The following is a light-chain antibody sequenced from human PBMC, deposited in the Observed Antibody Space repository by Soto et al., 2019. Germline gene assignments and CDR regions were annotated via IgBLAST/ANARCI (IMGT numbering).Light chain of an antibody. J-gene: IGKJ5*01. CDR1: QSVGSL. CDR2: GTS. Sequence: ETVLTQSPATLSVSPGEGATLSCRASQSVGSLLAWYQRKPGQAPRLLIYGTSTRAAGLPDRFSGSGSGTEFTLRISSLQSEDFAVYYCQQYNQWPITFGQGTRLEIK. CDR3: QQYNQWPIT. V-gene: IGKV3-15*01.